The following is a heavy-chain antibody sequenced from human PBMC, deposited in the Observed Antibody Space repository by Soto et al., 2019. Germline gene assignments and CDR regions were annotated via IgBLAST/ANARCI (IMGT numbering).Heavy chain of an antibody. V-gene: IGHV5-51*01. D-gene: IGHD3-10*01. CDR1: GYSFTSYW. CDR3: ARRTTMVRGVIGDAFDI. J-gene: IGHJ3*02. Sequence: GESLKISCKGSGYSFTSYWIGWVRQMPGKGLEWMGIIYPGDSDTRYSPSFQGQVTISADKSISTAYLQWSSLKASDTAMYYCARRTTMVRGVIGDAFDIWGQGTMVTVS. CDR2: IYPGDSDT.